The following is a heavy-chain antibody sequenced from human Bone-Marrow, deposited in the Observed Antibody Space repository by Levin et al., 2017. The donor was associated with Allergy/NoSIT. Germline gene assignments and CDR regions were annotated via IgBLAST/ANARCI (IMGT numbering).Heavy chain of an antibody. CDR2: INPNSGGT. J-gene: IGHJ4*02. V-gene: IGHV1-2*06. CDR1: GYTFTGYY. Sequence: ASVKVSCKASGYTFTGYYMHWVRQAPGQGLEWMGRINPNSGGTNYAQKFQGRVTMTRDTSISTAYMELSRLRSDDTAVYYCARLSITIFGVVIIPAYFDYWGQGTLVTVSS. D-gene: IGHD3-3*01. CDR3: ARLSITIFGVVIIPAYFDY.